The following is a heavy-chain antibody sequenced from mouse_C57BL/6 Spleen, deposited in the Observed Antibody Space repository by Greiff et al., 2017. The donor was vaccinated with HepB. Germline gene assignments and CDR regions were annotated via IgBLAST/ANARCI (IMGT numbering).Heavy chain of an antibody. D-gene: IGHD1-1*01. V-gene: IGHV1-74*01. CDR2: IHPSDSDT. CDR3: ARDYGSGYWYFDV. J-gene: IGHJ1*03. CDR1: GYTFTSYW. Sequence: QVQLQQPGAELVKPGASVKVSCKASGYTFTSYWMHWVKQRPGQGLEWIGRIHPSDSDTNYNQKFKGKATLTVDKSSSTAYMQISSLTSEDSAVYYCARDYGSGYWYFDVWGTGTTVTVSS.